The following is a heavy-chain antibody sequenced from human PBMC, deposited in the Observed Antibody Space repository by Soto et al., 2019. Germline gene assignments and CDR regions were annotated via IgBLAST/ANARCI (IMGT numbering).Heavy chain of an antibody. J-gene: IGHJ4*02. D-gene: IGHD4-17*01. CDR3: ASATVTHVPDYFDY. CDR2: ISSSGSTI. Sequence: GSLRLSCAASGFTFSDYYMSWIRQAPGKGLEWVSYISSSGSTIYYADSVKGRFTISRDNAKNSLYLQMNSLRAEDTAVYYCASATVTHVPDYFDYWGQGTLVTV. CDR1: GFTFSDYY. V-gene: IGHV3-11*01.